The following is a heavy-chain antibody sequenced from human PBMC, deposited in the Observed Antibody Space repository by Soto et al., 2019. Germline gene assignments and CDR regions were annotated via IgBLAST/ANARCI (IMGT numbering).Heavy chain of an antibody. V-gene: IGHV4-31*03. D-gene: IGHD6-13*01. J-gene: IGHJ6*02. CDR2: IYYSGST. CDR1: GGSISSGGYY. Sequence: SETLSLTCTVSGGSISSGGYYWSWIRHHPGKGLEWIGYIYYSGSTYYNPSLKSRVTISVDTSKNQFSLKLSSVTAADTAVYYCARDRSLIAAAGTCLGYYYYGMDVWGQGTTVTVSS. CDR3: ARDRSLIAAAGTCLGYYYYGMDV.